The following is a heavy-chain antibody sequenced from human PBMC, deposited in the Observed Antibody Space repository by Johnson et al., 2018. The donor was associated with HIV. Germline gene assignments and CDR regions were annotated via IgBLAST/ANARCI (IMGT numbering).Heavy chain of an antibody. CDR2: IYSGGST. D-gene: IGHD7-27*01. V-gene: IGHV3-66*01. CDR1: GFTVSRNY. CDR3: AKSPLGRLREGAFDI. J-gene: IGHJ3*02. Sequence: VQLVESGGGLVQPGGSLRLSCAASGFTVSRNYMSWVRQAPGKGLEWVSLIYSGGSTYYADSVKGRFTISRDNSKNTVYLQMNSLRAEDTAVYYCAKSPLGRLREGAFDIWGQGTMVTVSS.